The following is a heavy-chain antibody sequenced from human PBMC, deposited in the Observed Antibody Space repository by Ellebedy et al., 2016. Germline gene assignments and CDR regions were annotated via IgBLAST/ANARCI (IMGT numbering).Heavy chain of an antibody. D-gene: IGHD3-10*01. Sequence: GGSLRLSCTASGFTFGDYAMSWVRQAPGKGLEWVSAISGSGGSTYYADSVKGRFTISRDNSKNTLYLQMNSLRAEDTAVYYCAKDVTMTRGAPYWYFDLWGRGTLVTVSS. CDR1: GFTFGDYA. CDR2: ISGSGGST. V-gene: IGHV3-23*01. CDR3: AKDVTMTRGAPYWYFDL. J-gene: IGHJ2*01.